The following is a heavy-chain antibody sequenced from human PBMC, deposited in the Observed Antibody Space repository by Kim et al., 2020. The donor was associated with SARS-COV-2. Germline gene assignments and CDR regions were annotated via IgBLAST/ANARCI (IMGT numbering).Heavy chain of an antibody. CDR2: IWFDASNE. D-gene: IGHD5-18*01. Sequence: GGSLRLSCAASGFTFSSFVMTWVRQAPGKGLEWVALIWFDASNEYYADSVKGRFSISRDNSKNTLYLKMNSLRAEDTAVYYCARVFAYSIDYWGQGTLVTVSS. CDR1: GFTFSSFV. V-gene: IGHV3-33*01. CDR3: ARVFAYSIDY. J-gene: IGHJ4*02.